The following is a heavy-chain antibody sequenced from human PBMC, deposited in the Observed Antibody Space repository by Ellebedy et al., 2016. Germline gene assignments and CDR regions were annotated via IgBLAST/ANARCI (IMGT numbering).Heavy chain of an antibody. Sequence: GGSLRLSCAASGFSLSSNWMSWVRQAPGKGLEWVANIKQDGSSKYYLDSVKGRFTISRDNAQNSMYLQMSSLRAEDTAMYYCATSFAYSYGPYWGQGTLVTVSS. CDR3: ATSFAYSYGPY. CDR1: GFSLSSNW. V-gene: IGHV3-7*03. CDR2: IKQDGSSK. D-gene: IGHD5-18*01. J-gene: IGHJ4*02.